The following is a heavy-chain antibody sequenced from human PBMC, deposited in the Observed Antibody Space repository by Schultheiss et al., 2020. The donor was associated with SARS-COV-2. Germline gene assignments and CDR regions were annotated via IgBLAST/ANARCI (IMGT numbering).Heavy chain of an antibody. CDR3: AKDRGHGMDV. V-gene: IGHV3-74*01. D-gene: IGHD3-16*01. J-gene: IGHJ6*02. CDR2: INSDGSST. Sequence: GESLKISCAASGFTFSSYWMSWVRQAPGKGLVWVSRINSDGSSTSYADSVKGRFTTSRDNSRNTLYLQMNSLRAEDTAVYYCAKDRGHGMDVWGQGTTVTVSS. CDR1: GFTFSSYW.